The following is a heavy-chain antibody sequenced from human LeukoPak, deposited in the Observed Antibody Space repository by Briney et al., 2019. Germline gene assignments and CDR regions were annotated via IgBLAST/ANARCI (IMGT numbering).Heavy chain of an antibody. CDR1: GGSISSYY. CDR2: IYYSGST. V-gene: IGHV4-59*01. D-gene: IGHD3-3*01. CDR3: ARDGASVPMWSGYYPPGYYYYGMDV. Sequence: SETLSLTCTVSGGSISSYYWSWIRQPPGKGLEWIGYIYYSGSTNYNPSLKSRVTISVDTSKNQFSLKLSSVTAADTAVYYCARDGASVPMWSGYYPPGYYYYGMDVWGQGTTATVSS. J-gene: IGHJ6*02.